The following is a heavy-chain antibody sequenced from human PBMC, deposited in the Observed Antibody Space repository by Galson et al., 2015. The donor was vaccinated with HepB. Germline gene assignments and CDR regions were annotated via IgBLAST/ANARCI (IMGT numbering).Heavy chain of an antibody. V-gene: IGHV3-49*03. D-gene: IGHD6-13*01. Sequence: SLRLSCASSGFTFGDYAVNWFRQAPGKGLEWIGFIRSNTYGATTEYAASLKGRFSISRDDSKNIAHLQMNSLQTEDTAVYFCAREAAGLGGYFDYWGRGTLVTVSS. CDR3: AREAAGLGGYFDY. J-gene: IGHJ4*02. CDR2: IRSNTYGATT. CDR1: GFTFGDYA.